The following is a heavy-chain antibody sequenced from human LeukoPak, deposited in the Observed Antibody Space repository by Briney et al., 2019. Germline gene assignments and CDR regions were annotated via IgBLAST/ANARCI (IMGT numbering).Heavy chain of an antibody. Sequence: GGSLRLSCAASGFIFNNYAMAWVRQAPGKGLEWVSSITGTSGKTYYAGSVKGRFTISRDNSKNTLFLHMDSLRADDTAVYYCARERWLQSYYYYYYMDVWGKGTTVTISS. CDR1: GFIFNNYA. CDR3: ARERWLQSYYYYYYMDV. V-gene: IGHV3-23*01. J-gene: IGHJ6*03. D-gene: IGHD5-24*01. CDR2: ITGTSGKT.